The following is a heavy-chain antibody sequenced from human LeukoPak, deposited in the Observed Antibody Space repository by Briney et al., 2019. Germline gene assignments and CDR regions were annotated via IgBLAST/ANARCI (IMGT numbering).Heavy chain of an antibody. CDR1: GDSISTSAYY. CDR3: ARRYYYGSGSPEY. D-gene: IGHD3-10*01. J-gene: IGHJ4*02. V-gene: IGHV4-39*01. CDR2: IYYDGNT. Sequence: SETLPLTCAVSGDSISTSAYYWDWSRQPPGKGLEWIGNIYYDGNTRYNPSLKSRVTISVDRSKNQFSLKLSSVTAADTAVYYCARRYYYGSGSPEYWGQGTQVTVSS.